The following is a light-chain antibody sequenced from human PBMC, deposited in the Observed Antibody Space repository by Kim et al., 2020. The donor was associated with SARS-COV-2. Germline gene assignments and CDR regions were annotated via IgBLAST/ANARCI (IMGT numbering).Light chain of an antibody. CDR3: QQCHGVPWT. Sequence: ASVGDRVTITCRASQGINNYLAWYQQKPGKVPKLLIYAASALQSGVPTRFSGSGSGTDFTLTISSLQPEDVAIYYCQQCHGVPWTFGQGTKVEIK. V-gene: IGKV1-27*01. J-gene: IGKJ1*01. CDR1: QGINNY. CDR2: AAS.